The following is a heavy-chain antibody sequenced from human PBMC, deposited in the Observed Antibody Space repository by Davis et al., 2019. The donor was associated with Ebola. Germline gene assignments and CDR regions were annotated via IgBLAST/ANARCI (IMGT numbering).Heavy chain of an antibody. V-gene: IGHV1-69*04. CDR1: GGTFSSYT. J-gene: IGHJ4*02. D-gene: IGHD3-10*01. CDR3: AKDWGYMVRGVMIDY. CDR2: IIPILGIA. Sequence: AASVKVSCKASGGTFSSYTISWVRQAPGQGLEWMGRIIPILGIANYAQKFQGRVTITADKSTSTAYMELSSLRAEDTAVYYCAKDWGYMVRGVMIDYWGQGTLVTVSS.